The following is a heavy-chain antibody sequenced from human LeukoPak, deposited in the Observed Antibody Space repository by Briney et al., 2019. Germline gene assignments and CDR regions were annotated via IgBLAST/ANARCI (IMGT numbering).Heavy chain of an antibody. D-gene: IGHD3-10*01. J-gene: IGHJ4*02. V-gene: IGHV4-30-4*08. CDR2: IYYSGST. CDR3: ARETRNGGFDY. Sequence: SQTLSLTCTVSGGSISSGDYYWRWIRQPPGKGLEWIGYIYYSGSTYYNPSLKSRVTISVGTSKNQFSLKLSSVTAADTAVYFCARETRNGGFDYWGQGTLVTVSS. CDR1: GGSISSGDYY.